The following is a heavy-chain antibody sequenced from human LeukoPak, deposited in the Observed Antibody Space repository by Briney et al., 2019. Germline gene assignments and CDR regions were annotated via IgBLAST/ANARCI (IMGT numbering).Heavy chain of an antibody. CDR3: ATDDFWSGYYPNAFDI. J-gene: IGHJ3*02. D-gene: IGHD3-3*01. Sequence: GGSLRLSCAASGFTFSSYSMNWVRQAPGKGLEGVSSISSSSSYIYYADSVKGRFTISRDNAKNSLYLQMNSLRAEDTAVYYCATDDFWSGYYPNAFDIWGQGTMVTVSS. CDR1: GFTFSSYS. CDR2: ISSSSSYI. V-gene: IGHV3-21*01.